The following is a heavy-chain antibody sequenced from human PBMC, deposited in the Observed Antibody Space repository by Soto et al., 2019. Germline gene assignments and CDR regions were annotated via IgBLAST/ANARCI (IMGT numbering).Heavy chain of an antibody. D-gene: IGHD3-10*01. CDR1: GGSISSYY. CDR2: IYYSGST. V-gene: IGHV4-59*08. J-gene: IGHJ4*02. Sequence: SETLSLTCXVSGGSISSYYWSWIRQPPGKGLEWIGYIYYSGSTNYNPSLKSRVTISVDTSKNQFSLKLNSMTAADTAVYYCARHNYGSGSTYFDYWGQGTLVTVSS. CDR3: ARHNYGSGSTYFDY.